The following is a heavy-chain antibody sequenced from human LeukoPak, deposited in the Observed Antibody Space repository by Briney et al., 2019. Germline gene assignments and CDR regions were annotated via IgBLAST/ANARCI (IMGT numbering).Heavy chain of an antibody. CDR3: APGSGSYYGSDFDY. CDR1: GFTFSSYS. Sequence: GGSLRLSCAASGFTFSSYSMNWVRQAPGKGLEWVSSISSSSSYIYYADSVKGRFTISGDNAKNSLYLQMNSLRAEDTAVYYCAPGSGSYYGSDFDYWGQGTLVTVSS. CDR2: ISSSSSYI. V-gene: IGHV3-21*01. D-gene: IGHD3-10*01. J-gene: IGHJ4*02.